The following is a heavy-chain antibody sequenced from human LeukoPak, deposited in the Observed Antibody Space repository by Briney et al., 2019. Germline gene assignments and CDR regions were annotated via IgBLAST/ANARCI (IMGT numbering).Heavy chain of an antibody. CDR2: MYHSGST. J-gene: IGHJ5*02. Sequence: SETLSLTCSVSGYSISSAYYWGWIRQPPGKGLEWIGTMYHSGSTNYNPSLKSRVTISVDTSKNQFSLKLSSVTAADTAVYYCARERRGNWFDPWGQGTLVTVSS. V-gene: IGHV4-38-2*02. D-gene: IGHD3-10*01. CDR1: GYSISSAYY. CDR3: ARERRGNWFDP.